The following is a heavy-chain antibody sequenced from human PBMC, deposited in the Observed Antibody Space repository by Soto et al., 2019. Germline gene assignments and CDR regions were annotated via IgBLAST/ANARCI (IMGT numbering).Heavy chain of an antibody. D-gene: IGHD3-16*01. CDR3: AKDKFMITFGGAYYFDY. CDR2: ISWNSGSI. J-gene: IGHJ4*02. CDR1: GFTFDDYA. V-gene: IGHV3-9*01. Sequence: GGSLRLSCAASGFTFDDYAMHWVRQAPGKGLEWVSGISWNSGSIGYADSVKGRFTISRDNAKNSLYLQMNSLRAEDTALYYCAKDKFMITFGGAYYFDYWGQGTLVTVSS.